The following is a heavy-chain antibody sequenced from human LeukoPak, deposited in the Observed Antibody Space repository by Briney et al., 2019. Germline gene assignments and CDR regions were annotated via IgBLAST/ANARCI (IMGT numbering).Heavy chain of an antibody. V-gene: IGHV4-34*01. J-gene: IGHJ4*02. Sequence: PSETLSLTCAVYGGSFSGYYWSWIRQPPGKGLEWIGEINHSGSTNYNPSLKSRVTISVDTSKNQFSLKLSSVTAADTAVYYCARDLSGDYRDYWGQGTLVTVSS. CDR1: GGSFSGYY. CDR3: ARDLSGDYRDY. D-gene: IGHD4-17*01. CDR2: INHSGST.